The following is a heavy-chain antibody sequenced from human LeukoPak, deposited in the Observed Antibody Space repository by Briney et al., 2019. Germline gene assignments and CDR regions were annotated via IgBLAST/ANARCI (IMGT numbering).Heavy chain of an antibody. J-gene: IGHJ4*02. CDR2: IVGSGSST. CDR3: AKWGDYDILTGYYDSDY. CDR1: GFTFSNYA. D-gene: IGHD3-9*01. Sequence: GGSLRLSCAASGFTFSNYAMSWVRQAPGKGLEWVSAIVGSGSSTYYADSVKGRFTIPRDNSKNTLYLQLNRLRAEDTAVYYCAKWGDYDILTGYYDSDYWGQGTLVTVSS. V-gene: IGHV3-23*01.